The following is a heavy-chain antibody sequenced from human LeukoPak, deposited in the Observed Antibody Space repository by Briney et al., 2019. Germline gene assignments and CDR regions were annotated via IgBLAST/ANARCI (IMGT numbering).Heavy chain of an antibody. CDR1: EFTFSNFE. J-gene: IGHJ3*02. D-gene: IGHD6-19*01. V-gene: IGHV3-48*03. CDR2: ISSSGTII. Sequence: QPGGSLRLSCAASEFTFSNFEMNWVRQAPGKGLEWVSYISSSGTIIYYADSVKGRFTISRDNAKNSLYLQMNSLRAEDTAVYYCARDRIAVAGTLLQKLDAFDIWGQGTMVTVSS. CDR3: ARDRIAVAGTLLQKLDAFDI.